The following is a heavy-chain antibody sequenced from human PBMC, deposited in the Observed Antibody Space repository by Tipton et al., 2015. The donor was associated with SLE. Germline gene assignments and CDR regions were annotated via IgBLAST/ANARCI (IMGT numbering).Heavy chain of an antibody. Sequence: LRLSCSVSGGSIRSGGYYWTWIRQHPGKGLEWIGYIYHSGSTFYNPSLKSRLTISVDTSKNQFSLKMNSVTAADTAVYYCAREWSGKAIFDPWGQGTLVTVSS. V-gene: IGHV4-31*02. CDR1: GGSIRSGGYY. CDR2: IYHSGST. J-gene: IGHJ5*02. D-gene: IGHD3-10*01. CDR3: AREWSGKAIFDP.